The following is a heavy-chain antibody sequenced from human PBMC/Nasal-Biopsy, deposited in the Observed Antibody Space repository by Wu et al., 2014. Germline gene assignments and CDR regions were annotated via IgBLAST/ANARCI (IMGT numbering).Heavy chain of an antibody. CDR2: ISSSGGSI. J-gene: IGHJ6*03. Sequence: SCAASGFSFSDYEMNWVRQAPGKGLEWLSFISSSGGSISYADSVKGRFTVSRDNARNSLYLQMNSLRAEDTALYYCAILPLGEKDYGDYPINYYYYMDVWGKGTMVTVSS. CDR3: AILPLGEKDYGDYPINYYYYMDV. CDR1: GFSFSDYE. D-gene: IGHD4-17*01. V-gene: IGHV3-48*03.